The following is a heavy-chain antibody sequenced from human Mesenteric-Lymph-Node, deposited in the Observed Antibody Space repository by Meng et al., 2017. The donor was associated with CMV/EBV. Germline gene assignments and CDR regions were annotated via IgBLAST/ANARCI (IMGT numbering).Heavy chain of an antibody. J-gene: IGHJ4*02. V-gene: IGHV1-46*01. D-gene: IGHD2-2*01. Sequence: ASVKVSCKASGGTFSSYAISWVRQAPGQGLEWMGIINRSGSSTTYAQKFKGRVTMTRDTSTSTVYMDLSSLRSDDTAVYYCARDTPDCSSTSCPESSLDYWGQGTLVTVSS. CDR3: ARDTPDCSSTSCPESSLDY. CDR2: INRSGSST. CDR1: GGTFSSYA.